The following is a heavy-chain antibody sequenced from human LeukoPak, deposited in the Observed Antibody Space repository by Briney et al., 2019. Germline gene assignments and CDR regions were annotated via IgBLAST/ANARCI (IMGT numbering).Heavy chain of an antibody. J-gene: IGHJ4*02. CDR3: AKRHSHHDY. Sequence: GGSLRLSCAASGFTFSSYSMNWVRQAPGKGLEWVSYISSSSSTIYYADSVKGRFTISRDNSKNTLYLQMNSLRAEDTAVYYCAKRHSHHDYWGQGTLVTVSS. V-gene: IGHV3-48*01. CDR1: GFTFSSYS. CDR2: ISSSSSTI.